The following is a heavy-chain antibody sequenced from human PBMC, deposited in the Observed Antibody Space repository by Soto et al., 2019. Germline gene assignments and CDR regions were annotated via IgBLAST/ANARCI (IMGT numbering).Heavy chain of an antibody. J-gene: IGHJ4*02. Sequence: GGSLRLSCAASGLTFSNAWMNWVRQAPGKGLEWVGRIKSKTDGGTTDYAAPVKGRFTISRDDSKNMLYLQMNSLKTEDTAVYYCTTDLRLLLWFEELPQSNSWGQGTLVTVSS. CDR3: TTDLRLLLWFEELPQSNS. CDR2: IKSKTDGGTT. D-gene: IGHD3-10*01. CDR1: GLTFSNAW. V-gene: IGHV3-15*07.